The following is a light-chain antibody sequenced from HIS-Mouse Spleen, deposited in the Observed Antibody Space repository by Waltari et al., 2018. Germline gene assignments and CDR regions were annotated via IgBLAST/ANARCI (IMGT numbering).Light chain of an antibody. V-gene: IGLV3-10*01. CDR3: YSTDSSGNHRV. CDR1: SLPTQY. Sequence: SYELTQPPSVSVSPGQTARITCSGDSLPTQYASLYQQKSGPAPVLVIYEDSKRPSGIPERFSGSSSGTMATLTISGAQVEDEADYYCYSTDSSGNHRVFGGGTKLTVL. CDR2: EDS. J-gene: IGLJ2*01.